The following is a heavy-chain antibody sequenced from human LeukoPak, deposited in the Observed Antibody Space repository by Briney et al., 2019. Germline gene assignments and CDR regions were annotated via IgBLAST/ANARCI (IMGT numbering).Heavy chain of an antibody. Sequence: ASVKVSCKASGYTFTSYGISWVRQAPGRGLEWMGWISAYNGTTNYAQKLQGSVTMTTDTSTSTAYMELRSLRSDDTAVYYCAKGQDYGGNSPAFDYWGQGTLVTVSS. CDR1: GYTFTSYG. V-gene: IGHV1-18*01. J-gene: IGHJ4*02. D-gene: IGHD4-23*01. CDR3: AKGQDYGGNSPAFDY. CDR2: ISAYNGTT.